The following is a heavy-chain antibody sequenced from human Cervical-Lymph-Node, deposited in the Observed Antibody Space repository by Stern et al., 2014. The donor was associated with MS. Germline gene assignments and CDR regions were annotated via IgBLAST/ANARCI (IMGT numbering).Heavy chain of an antibody. CDR2: IRNERSAYSK. CDR1: GFSFNDHF. V-gene: IGHV3-72*01. Sequence: EVQLVQSGGGLVQPGGSLSLSCAASGFSFNDHFIDWVRQAPGKGLEWVGRIRNERSAYSKGYAATVRGRFTIYSADGTNSIYLQMNNLRADDTALYFCARDGGGVGVHGSYDYWGQGTLVTVSS. D-gene: IGHD1-26*01. CDR3: ARDGGGVGVHGSYDY. J-gene: IGHJ4*02.